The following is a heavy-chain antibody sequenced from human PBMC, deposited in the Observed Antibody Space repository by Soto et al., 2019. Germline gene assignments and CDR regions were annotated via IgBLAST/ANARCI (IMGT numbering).Heavy chain of an antibody. CDR1: GGTFSSYA. Sequence: QVQLVQSGAEVKKPGSSVKVSCKASGGTFSSYAISWVRQAPGQGLEWMGGIIPIFGTANYAQKFQGRVTITXXEXTXXAYMELSSLRSEDTAVYYCARGTVAGTRGINWFDPWGQGTLVTVSS. CDR2: IIPIFGTA. CDR3: ARGTVAGTRGINWFDP. D-gene: IGHD6-19*01. V-gene: IGHV1-69*05. J-gene: IGHJ5*02.